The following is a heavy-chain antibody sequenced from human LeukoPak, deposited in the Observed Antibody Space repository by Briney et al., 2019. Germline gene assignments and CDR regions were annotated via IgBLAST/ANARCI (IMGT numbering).Heavy chain of an antibody. J-gene: IGHJ4*02. CDR2: IYYSGST. Sequence: SETLSLTCTVSGGSISSGGYYWSWIRQHPGKGLEWIGYIYYSGSTYYNPSLKSRVTISVDTSKSQFSLKLSSVTAADTAVYYCAREGFYYGSYYFDYWGQGTLVTVSS. V-gene: IGHV4-31*03. CDR1: GGSISSGGYY. CDR3: AREGFYYGSYYFDY. D-gene: IGHD3-10*01.